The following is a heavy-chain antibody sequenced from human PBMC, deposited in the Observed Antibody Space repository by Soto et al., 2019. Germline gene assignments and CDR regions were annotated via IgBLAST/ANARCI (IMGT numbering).Heavy chain of an antibody. J-gene: IGHJ5*02. CDR1: GYTFTSYG. D-gene: IGHD3-3*01. CDR3: ATVRRRDFWSGYYGNWFDP. V-gene: IGHV1-18*01. CDR2: ISAYNGNT. Sequence: ASVKVSCKASGYTFTSYGISWVRQAPGQGLEWMGWISAYNGNTNYAQKFQGRVTMTEDTSTDTAYMELSSLRSEDTAVYYCATVRRRDFWSGYYGNWFDPWGQGTLVTVSS.